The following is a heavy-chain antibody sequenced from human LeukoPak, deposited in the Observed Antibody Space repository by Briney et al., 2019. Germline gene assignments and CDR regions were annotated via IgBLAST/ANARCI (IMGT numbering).Heavy chain of an antibody. J-gene: IGHJ4*02. CDR1: GFTFSSDW. D-gene: IGHD1-26*01. CDR2: INQDGSVK. CDR3: ARDPDPIPGANFHY. V-gene: IGHV3-7*01. Sequence: SGGSLRLSCAASGFTFSSDWMNWVRQAPGKGLEWVATINQDGSVKYYVDSVKGRFTISRDNTKNSLYLQMNSLTAEDAAVYYCARDPDPIPGANFHYWGQGTLVPVSS.